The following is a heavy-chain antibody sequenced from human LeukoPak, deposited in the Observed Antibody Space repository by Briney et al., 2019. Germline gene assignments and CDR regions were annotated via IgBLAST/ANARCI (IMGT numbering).Heavy chain of an antibody. D-gene: IGHD3-9*01. CDR2: IRYDGSIK. J-gene: IGHJ4*02. CDR1: GFTFSNYG. Sequence: GGSLRLSCAAPGFTFSNYGMHWVRQAPGKGLEWVAFIRYDGSIKHYADSVKGRLIISRDNSKNTLYLQMNSLRAEDTAVYYCANGPHYNILTGYYKVRSHLDYWGQGILVTVSS. V-gene: IGHV3-30*02. CDR3: ANGPHYNILTGYYKVRSHLDY.